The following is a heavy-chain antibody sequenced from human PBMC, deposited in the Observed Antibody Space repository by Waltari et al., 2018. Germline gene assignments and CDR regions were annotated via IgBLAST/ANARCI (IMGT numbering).Heavy chain of an antibody. D-gene: IGHD6-13*01. CDR2: IYGGSGST. Sequence: QVQLQESGPGLVKPSETLSLTCAVSGGSISSNYWSWIRQSPGKGLEWIGYIYGGSGSTSYNPSLKSRVTISTDTSKNQFSLKLSSVTAADTAVYYCARRFSGSWGDFGSLDVWGRGVLVTVSS. J-gene: IGHJ4*02. V-gene: IGHV4-59*12. CDR1: GGSISSNY. CDR3: ARRFSGSWGDFGSLDV.